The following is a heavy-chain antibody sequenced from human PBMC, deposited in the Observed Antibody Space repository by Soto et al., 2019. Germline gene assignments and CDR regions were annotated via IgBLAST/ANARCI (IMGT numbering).Heavy chain of an antibody. D-gene: IGHD2-2*01. J-gene: IGHJ6*03. CDR2: ISSSSSTI. Sequence: GGSLRLSCAASGFTFSSYSMNWVRQAPGKGLEWVSYISSSSSTIYYADSVKGRFTISRDNAKNSLYLQMNSLRAEDTAVYYCARARCTSCRYYYYYYMDVWGKGTTVTVSS. CDR1: GFTFSSYS. CDR3: ARARCTSCRYYYYYYMDV. V-gene: IGHV3-48*01.